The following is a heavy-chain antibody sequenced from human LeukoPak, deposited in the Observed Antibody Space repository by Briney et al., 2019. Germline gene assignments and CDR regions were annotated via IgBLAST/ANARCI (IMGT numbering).Heavy chain of an antibody. Sequence: SQTLSLTCTVSGGSISSGSYYWSWIRQPAGKRLEWIGHIYRSGSTNYNPSLKSRVTISVDTSKNQFSLKLSSVTAADTAVYYCARASYSYDINGWVPFDYWGQGTLVTVSS. CDR2: IYRSGST. V-gene: IGHV4-61*09. CDR1: GGSISSGSYY. D-gene: IGHD3-22*01. J-gene: IGHJ4*02. CDR3: ARASYSYDINGWVPFDY.